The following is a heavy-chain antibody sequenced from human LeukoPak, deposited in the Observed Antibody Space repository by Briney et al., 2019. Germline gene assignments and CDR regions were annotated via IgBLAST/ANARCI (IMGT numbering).Heavy chain of an antibody. J-gene: IGHJ4*02. D-gene: IGHD2-15*01. CDR2: INWNGGST. CDR3: AKEDCSGGRCYSLHY. CDR1: GFTFDDYG. V-gene: IGHV3-20*04. Sequence: PGGSLRLSCAASGFTFDDYGMTWVRQTPGKGLEWVSTINWNGGSTAYADSVKGRFTISRDNAKNSLYLQMNSVRAEDAAVYYCAKEDCSGGRCYSLHYWGQGTLVTVSS.